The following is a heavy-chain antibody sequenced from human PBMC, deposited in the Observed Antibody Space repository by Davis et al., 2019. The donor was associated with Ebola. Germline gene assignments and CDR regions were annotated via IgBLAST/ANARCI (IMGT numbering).Heavy chain of an antibody. CDR3: ARMVVNRSRQGDY. CDR2: INHSGST. Sequence: PSETLSLTCTVSGGSISSGDYYWSWIRQPPGKGLEWIGEINHSGSTNYNPSLKSRVTISVDTSKNQFSLKLSSVTAADTAVYYCARMVVNRSRQGDYWGQGTLVTVSP. D-gene: IGHD2-15*01. V-gene: IGHV4-30-4*01. J-gene: IGHJ4*02. CDR1: GGSISSGDYY.